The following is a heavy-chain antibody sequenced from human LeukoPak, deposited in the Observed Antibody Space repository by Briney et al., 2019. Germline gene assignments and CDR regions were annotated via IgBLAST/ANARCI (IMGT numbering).Heavy chain of an antibody. Sequence: GGTLRLSCAASGFTFSSYGMNWVRQAPGKGLEWVSYISSSGSTVYYADSVKGRFTISRDNAKNSLYLQMNSLRAEDTAVYYCAELGITMIGGVWGKGTTVTISS. D-gene: IGHD3-10*02. CDR1: GFTFSSYG. CDR2: ISSSGSTV. CDR3: AELGITMIGGV. V-gene: IGHV3-48*04. J-gene: IGHJ6*04.